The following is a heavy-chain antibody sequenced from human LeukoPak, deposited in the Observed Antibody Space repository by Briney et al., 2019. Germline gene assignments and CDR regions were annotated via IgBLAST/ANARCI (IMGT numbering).Heavy chain of an antibody. D-gene: IGHD3-22*01. V-gene: IGHV1-2*02. CDR1: EYTFTVCD. J-gene: IGHJ3*02. Sequence: ASGKLSCNASEYTFTVCDMHWGRHAPGQGFGWMGWINPNSGVTNYAQRFQGRVTMTRDTSINTAYLELTRLRSDDTAVYYCARNLVDNSGYQHDVFDIWGQGTMVTVSS. CDR3: ARNLVDNSGYQHDVFDI. CDR2: INPNSGVT.